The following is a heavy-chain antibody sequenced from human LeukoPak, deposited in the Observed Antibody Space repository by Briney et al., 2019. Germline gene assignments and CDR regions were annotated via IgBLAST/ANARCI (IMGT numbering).Heavy chain of an antibody. D-gene: IGHD5-12*01. CDR1: GGSTSSYY. J-gene: IGHJ5*02. V-gene: IGHV4-59*08. CDR3: ARHSTRGLQLKS. CDR2: IFYSGST. Sequence: SETLSLTCTVSGGSTSSYYWSWIRQPPGKGLEWIGQIFYSGSTNYNPSLKSRVTISVDTSKNQFSLNLSSVTAADTAVYYCARHSTRGLQLKSWGQGTLVTVSS.